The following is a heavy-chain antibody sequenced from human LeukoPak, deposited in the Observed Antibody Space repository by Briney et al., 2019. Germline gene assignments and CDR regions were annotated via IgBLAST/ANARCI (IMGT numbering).Heavy chain of an antibody. D-gene: IGHD2-15*01. V-gene: IGHV5-51*01. CDR3: ARLSGVVVVAATNWFDP. J-gene: IGHJ5*02. CDR2: IYPGDSDT. Sequence: GESPNISCKCSGYSFTSYWIGWVRQMPAKGLEWMGIIYPGDSDTRYSPSFQGQVTISADKSISTAYLQWSSLKASDTAMYYCARLSGVVVVAATNWFDPWVQGTLVTVPS. CDR1: GYSFTSYW.